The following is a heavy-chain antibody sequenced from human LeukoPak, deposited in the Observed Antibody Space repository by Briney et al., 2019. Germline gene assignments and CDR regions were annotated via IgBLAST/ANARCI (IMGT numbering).Heavy chain of an antibody. CDR2: ISSYNGNT. CDR3: ARGPLYSSGRSTLSIDF. J-gene: IGHJ4*02. D-gene: IGHD6-19*01. V-gene: IGHV1-18*03. CDR1: GYTFTTYD. Sequence: GASVKVSCKASGYTFTTYDISWVRQAPGQGLEWMGWISSYNGNTNYAQKLQGRVTMTTDTSTSTAYMELSSLRSEDMALYYCARGPLYSSGRSTLSIDFWGQGTLVTVSS.